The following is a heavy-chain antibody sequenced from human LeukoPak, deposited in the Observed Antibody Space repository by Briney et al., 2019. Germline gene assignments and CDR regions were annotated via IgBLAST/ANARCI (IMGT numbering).Heavy chain of an antibody. CDR3: ARGGYFDWLSPDYYYYMDV. CDR2: IYYSGST. Sequence: SETLSLTCTVSGGAISSHYWSGIRQPPGKGVGWIGDIYYSGSTNYNPSLKSRVTISVDTSKNQFSLKLSSVTAADTAVYYCARGGYFDWLSPDYYYYMDVWGKGTTVTVSS. V-gene: IGHV4-59*11. CDR1: GGAISSHY. D-gene: IGHD3-9*01. J-gene: IGHJ6*03.